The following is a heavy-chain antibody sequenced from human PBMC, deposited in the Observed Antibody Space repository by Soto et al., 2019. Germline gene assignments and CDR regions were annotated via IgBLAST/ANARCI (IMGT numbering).Heavy chain of an antibody. CDR3: AKEGGIGAAMGFDP. CDR1: GFTFSSYG. CDR2: ISYDGSNK. D-gene: IGHD3-16*01. V-gene: IGHV3-30*18. Sequence: QVQLVESGGGVVQPGRSLRLSCAASGFTFSSYGMHWVRQAPGKGLEWVAVISYDGSNKYYVDSVKGRFTISRDNSKNTLYLQMNSLRAEDTAVYYCAKEGGIGAAMGFDPWGQGTLVTVSS. J-gene: IGHJ5*02.